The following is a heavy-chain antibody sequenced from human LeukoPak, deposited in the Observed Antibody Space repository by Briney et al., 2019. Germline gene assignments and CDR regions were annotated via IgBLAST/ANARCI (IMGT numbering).Heavy chain of an antibody. CDR2: IIPIFGIA. J-gene: IGHJ4*02. D-gene: IGHD1-26*01. V-gene: IGHV1-69*04. CDR1: GGTFSSYA. Sequence: ASVKVSCKASGGTFSSYAISWVRQAPGQGLEWMGRIIPIFGIANYAQKFQGRVTITADKSTSTAYMELSSLRSEDTAVYYYALRGGATSSEFDYWGQGTLVTVSS. CDR3: ALRGGATSSEFDY.